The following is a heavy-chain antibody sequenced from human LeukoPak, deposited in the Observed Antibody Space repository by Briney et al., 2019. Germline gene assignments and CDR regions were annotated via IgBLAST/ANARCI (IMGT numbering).Heavy chain of an antibody. Sequence: SETLSLTRAVHGGSLSGFYWSWIRQPPGKGLEWIGEINHSGTTNYNPSLKSRVTISVDTSKNQVSLDLASVTAADTAVYYCARASSFDKTTRWNPAYFGPWGPGSLVTVAS. D-gene: IGHD1-1*01. CDR1: GGSLSGFY. J-gene: IGHJ5*02. CDR3: ARASSFDKTTRWNPAYFGP. CDR2: INHSGTT. V-gene: IGHV4-34*01.